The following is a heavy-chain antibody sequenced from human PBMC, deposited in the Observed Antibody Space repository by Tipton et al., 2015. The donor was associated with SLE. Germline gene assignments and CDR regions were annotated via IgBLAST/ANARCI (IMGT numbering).Heavy chain of an antibody. V-gene: IGHV1-8*01. J-gene: IGHJ4*02. D-gene: IGHD3-10*01. CDR2: MNPNSGNT. CDR3: ARGPPRVGDY. Sequence: QVQPVQSGAEVKKPGASVKVSCKASGYTFTSYDINWVRQATGQGLEWMGWMNPNSGNTGYAQKFQGRVTMTRNTSISTAYMELSGLSAEGPAVYYFARGPPRVGDYWRQGPLVTVSS. CDR1: GYTFTSYD.